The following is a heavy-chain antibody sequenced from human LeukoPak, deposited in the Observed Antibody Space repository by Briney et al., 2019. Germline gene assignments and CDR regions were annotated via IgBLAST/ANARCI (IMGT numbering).Heavy chain of an antibody. CDR1: GFTFSDYY. CDR3: ARDAIDSSGFDFDY. V-gene: IGHV3-11*01. D-gene: IGHD3-22*01. Sequence: GRSLRLSCAASGFTFSDYYMTWIRQAPGKGLEWISYISTSAGTIYYADSVKGRSTISRDNAKNSLYLQMNSLRAEDTAVYYCARDAIDSSGFDFDYWGQGTLVTVSS. J-gene: IGHJ4*02. CDR2: ISTSAGTI.